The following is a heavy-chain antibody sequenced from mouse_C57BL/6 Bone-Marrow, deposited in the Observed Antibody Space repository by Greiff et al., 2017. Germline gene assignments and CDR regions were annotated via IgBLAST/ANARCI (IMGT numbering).Heavy chain of an antibody. CDR2: INSDGGCT. D-gene: IGHD2-2*01. CDR1: EYEFPSHD. Sequence: EVKLMESGGGLVQPGESLKLSCESNEYEFPSHDMSWVRKTPEKRLELVAAINSDGGCTYYPDTMERRFIISRDNTKKTLYLQMSSLRSEDTALYYLARQGVMVTSSMDYWGQGTSVTVSS. J-gene: IGHJ4*01. CDR3: ARQGVMVTSSMDY. V-gene: IGHV5-2*01.